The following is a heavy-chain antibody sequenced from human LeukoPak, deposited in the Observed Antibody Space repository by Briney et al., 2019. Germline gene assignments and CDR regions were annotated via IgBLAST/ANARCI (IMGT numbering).Heavy chain of an antibody. J-gene: IGHJ4*02. V-gene: IGHV1-46*01. CDR3: ARVQGSSGWYIFDY. CDR1: GYIFTSYN. CDR2: INPSGGST. Sequence: GASVKVSCKASGYIFTSYNIYWVRQAPGQGLEWMGIINPSGGSTNYAQKFQGRVTMTRDTSTSTVYMELSSLRSDDTAVYYCARVQGSSGWYIFDYWGQGTLVTVSS. D-gene: IGHD6-19*01.